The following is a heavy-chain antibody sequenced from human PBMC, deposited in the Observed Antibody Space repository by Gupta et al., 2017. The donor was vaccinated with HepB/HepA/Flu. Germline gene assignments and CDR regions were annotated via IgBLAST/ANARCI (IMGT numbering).Heavy chain of an antibody. D-gene: IGHD3-10*01. V-gene: IGHV1-18*01. CDR3: SRDRGTRARGVVPDFGY. J-gene: IGHJ4*02. CDR1: GYTFTSYG. Sequence: QVQLVQSGAEVEKPGASVKVSCKASGYTFTSYGISWVRQAPGQGLEWMGWISAYNGNTNYAQQFQGRVTMTTDTSATTAYMELRSLRSEDTAVYYCSRDRGTRARGVVPDFGYWGQGTLVTVSS. CDR2: ISAYNGNT.